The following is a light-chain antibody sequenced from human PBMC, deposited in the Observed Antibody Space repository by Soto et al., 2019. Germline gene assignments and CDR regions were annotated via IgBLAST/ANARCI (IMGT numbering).Light chain of an antibody. J-gene: IGKJ1*01. V-gene: IGKV3-20*01. CDR1: QSVTSSD. CDR3: QQYGTSPRT. Sequence: EIVLTQSPGTLSLSPGERATLSCRASQSVTSSDLAWYQQKPGQAPRLLIHGASSRATGIPDRFSGSGSGTDFTLTSRRLEPEDFAVYYCQQYGTSPRTFGQGTKVEVK. CDR2: GAS.